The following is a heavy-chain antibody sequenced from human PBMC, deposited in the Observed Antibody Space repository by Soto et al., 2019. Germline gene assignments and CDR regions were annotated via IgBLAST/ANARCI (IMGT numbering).Heavy chain of an antibody. CDR3: ARDLEQQWLVQGAFDI. CDR1: GYTFTSYG. V-gene: IGHV1-18*01. D-gene: IGHD6-19*01. Sequence: ASVKVSCKASGYTFTSYGISWVRQAPGQGLEWMGWISAYNGNTNYAQKLQGRVTMTIDTSTSTAYMELRSLRSDDTAVYYCARDLEQQWLVQGAFDIWGQGTMVTVSS. J-gene: IGHJ3*02. CDR2: ISAYNGNT.